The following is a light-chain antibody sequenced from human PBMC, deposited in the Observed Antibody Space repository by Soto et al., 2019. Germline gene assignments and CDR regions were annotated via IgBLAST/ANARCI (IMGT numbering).Light chain of an antibody. CDR1: QSVSNNY. V-gene: IGKV3-20*01. Sequence: EILFAQSPGTLSSFPGDRATLSCRASQSVSNNYLAWYQQKPGEAPRLLIYGASNRATGIPDMCSSSGAGTVFTLTISRQAHEYSAVYYCQQYGSPGTFGQGTKVNIK. CDR2: GAS. J-gene: IGKJ1*01. CDR3: QQYGSPGT.